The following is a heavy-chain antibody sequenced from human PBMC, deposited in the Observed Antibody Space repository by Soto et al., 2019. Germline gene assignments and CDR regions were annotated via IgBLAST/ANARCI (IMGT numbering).Heavy chain of an antibody. V-gene: IGHV6-1*01. CDR3: AXGLNYYASGCPSYGMDV. J-gene: IGHJ6*02. CDR2: TYYRSKWYN. Sequence: SQTLSLTCAISGDSVSSNSAAWNWIRQSPSRGLEWLGRTYYRSKWYNDYAVSVESRITINPDPSKNQFSLQLNSVTPEDTAIYYCAXGLNYYASGCPSYGMDVWGQGTTVTVSS. D-gene: IGHD3-10*01. CDR1: GDSVSSNSAA.